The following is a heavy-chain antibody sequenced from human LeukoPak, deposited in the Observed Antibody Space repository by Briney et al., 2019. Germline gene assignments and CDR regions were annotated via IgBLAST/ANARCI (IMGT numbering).Heavy chain of an antibody. CDR2: ISGSGGST. V-gene: IGHV3-23*01. CDR1: GFMFSSYA. D-gene: IGHD2-2*01. Sequence: GGSLRLSCAASGFMFSSYAMSWVRQAPGKGLEWVSAISGSGGSTYYADSVKGRFTISRDNSKNTLYLQMNSLRAEDTAVYYCANRGVVVPAAIEVSSDYWGQGTLVTVSS. CDR3: ANRGVVVPAAIEVSSDY. J-gene: IGHJ4*02.